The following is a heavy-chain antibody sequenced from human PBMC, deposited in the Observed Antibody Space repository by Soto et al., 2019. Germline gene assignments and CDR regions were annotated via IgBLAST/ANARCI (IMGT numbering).Heavy chain of an antibody. D-gene: IGHD5-12*01. V-gene: IGHV3-23*01. CDR3: EKGSAHGSPYYFDH. CDR1: GFTFSSHA. Sequence: GGSLRLSCAASGFTFSSHAMGWLRQAPGTGPEWVAFVDGSGGDTAYADSVKGRFSISRDDSKNTLYLQMSSLRAEDTAVYFCEKGSAHGSPYYFDHRGQGTLVTGS. CDR2: VDGSGGDT. J-gene: IGHJ4*02.